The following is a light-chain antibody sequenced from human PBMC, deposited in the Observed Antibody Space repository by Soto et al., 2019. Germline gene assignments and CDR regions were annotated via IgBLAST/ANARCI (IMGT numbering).Light chain of an antibody. V-gene: IGLV2-11*01. J-gene: IGLJ1*01. CDR3: CSYAGGSYV. CDR1: SSDVGGYNY. Sequence: QSVLTQPRSVSGSPGQSVAISCTGTSSDVGGYNYVSWYQQHPGKAPKLMIYDVSKRPSGVPDRFSGSKSDNTASLTISGLQAEDEADYYCCSYAGGSYVFGTGTKLTVL. CDR2: DVS.